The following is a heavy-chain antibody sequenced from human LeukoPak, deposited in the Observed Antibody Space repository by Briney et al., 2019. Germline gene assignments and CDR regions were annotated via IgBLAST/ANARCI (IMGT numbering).Heavy chain of an antibody. CDR1: GYTLTELS. Sequence: ASVKVSCKVSGYTLTELSMHWVRQAPGKGREGMGGFDPEDGETIYAQKFQGRVTMTDDTSTDTAYRELGSLRSEDTAVYYCATDYRYSNSFDYWGQGALVTVSP. D-gene: IGHD4-11*01. CDR3: ATDYRYSNSFDY. CDR2: FDPEDGET. J-gene: IGHJ4*02. V-gene: IGHV1-24*01.